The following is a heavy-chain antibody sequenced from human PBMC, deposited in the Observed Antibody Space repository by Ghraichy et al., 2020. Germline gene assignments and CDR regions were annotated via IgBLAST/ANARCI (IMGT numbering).Heavy chain of an antibody. CDR1: GGSFNSYT. V-gene: IGHV1-69*06. D-gene: IGHD2-2*01. J-gene: IGHJ4*02. CDR2: IIPISGPP. CDR3: ARSYHTYFFDY. Sequence: AVKVSCKVSGGSFNSYTISWVRQAPGQGLEWLGGIIPISGPPIYAQKFQGRVTITADKSTTTAYMELSDLRSEDTAVYFCARSYHTYFFDYWGQGTLVAVSS.